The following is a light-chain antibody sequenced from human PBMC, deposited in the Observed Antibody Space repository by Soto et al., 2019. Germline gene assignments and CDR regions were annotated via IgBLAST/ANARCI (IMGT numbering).Light chain of an antibody. CDR3: SSYTSSSIPYV. CDR2: DVS. V-gene: IGLV2-14*01. Sequence: QSALTQPASVSGAPGQSITISCTGTNSDVGGYNFVSWYQQHPGKAPKLIIYDVSNRPSGXXXRXSGSKSGNTASLNISGLQAEDEADYYCSSYTSSSIPYVFGIGTKLTVL. CDR1: NSDVGGYNF. J-gene: IGLJ1*01.